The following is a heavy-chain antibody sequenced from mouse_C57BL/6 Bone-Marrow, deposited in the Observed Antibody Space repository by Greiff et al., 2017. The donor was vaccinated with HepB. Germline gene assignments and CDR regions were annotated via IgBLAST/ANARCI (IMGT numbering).Heavy chain of an antibody. J-gene: IGHJ2*01. Sequence: VQLQQSGPGLVKPSQSLSLTCSVTGYSITSGYYWNWIRQFPGNKLEWMGYISYDGSNNYNPSLKNRISITRDTSKNQFFLKLNSVTTEDTATYYCARDLYGNPYYFDYWGQGTTLTVSS. CDR3: ARDLYGNPYYFDY. D-gene: IGHD2-1*01. V-gene: IGHV3-6*01. CDR2: ISYDGSN. CDR1: GYSITSGYY.